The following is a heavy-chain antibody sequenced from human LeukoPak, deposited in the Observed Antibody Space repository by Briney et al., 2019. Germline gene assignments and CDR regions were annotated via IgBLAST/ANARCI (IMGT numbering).Heavy chain of an antibody. J-gene: IGHJ4*02. CDR2: IYSGGST. CDR1: GFTVSDNY. V-gene: IGHV3-53*01. CDR3: ARAAGGGGNRFDY. Sequence: PGGSLRLSCAASGFTVSDNYMSWVRQAPGKGLEWVSVIYSGGSTYYADSVKGRFSISTDNSKNTLYLQMNSLRAEDTAVYYCARAAGGGGNRFDYWGQGTLVTVSS. D-gene: IGHD4-23*01.